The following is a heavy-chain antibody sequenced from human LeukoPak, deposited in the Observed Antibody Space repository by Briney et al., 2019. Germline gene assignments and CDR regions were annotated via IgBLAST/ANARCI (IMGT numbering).Heavy chain of an antibody. CDR1: GGSFSGYY. D-gene: IGHD6-19*01. V-gene: IGHV4-34*01. J-gene: IGHJ6*02. Sequence: SETLSLTCAVYGGSFSGYYWSWIHQPPGKGLEWIGEINHSGSTNYNPSLKSRVTISVDTSKNQFSLKLSSVTAADTAVYYCARLLAVAGTSVWGQGTTVTVSS. CDR3: ARLLAVAGTSV. CDR2: INHSGST.